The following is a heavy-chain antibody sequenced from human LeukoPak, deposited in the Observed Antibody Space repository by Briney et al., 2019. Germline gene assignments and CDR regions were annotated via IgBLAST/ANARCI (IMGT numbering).Heavy chain of an antibody. Sequence: ASVKVSCKAYGGTFSSYAISWVRQAPGQGLEWMGRIIPILGIANYAQKFQGRVTITADKSTSTAYMELSSLRSEDTAVYYCARVSIAAAGTHDYWGQGTLVTVSS. CDR2: IIPILGIA. D-gene: IGHD6-13*01. J-gene: IGHJ4*02. CDR1: GGTFSSYA. V-gene: IGHV1-69*04. CDR3: ARVSIAAAGTHDY.